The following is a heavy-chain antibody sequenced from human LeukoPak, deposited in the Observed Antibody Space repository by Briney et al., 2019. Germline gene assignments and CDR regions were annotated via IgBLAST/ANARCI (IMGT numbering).Heavy chain of an antibody. CDR1: GFTFSSYE. CDR3: ARDEGREYSYAV. J-gene: IGHJ4*02. D-gene: IGHD5-18*01. Sequence: GGSLRLSCAASGFTFSSYEMNWVRQAPGKGLVWVSRINSDGSSTSYADSVKGRFTISRDNAKNTLYLQMNSLRAEDTAVYYCARDEGREYSYAVGGQGTLVTVSS. CDR2: INSDGSST. V-gene: IGHV3-74*01.